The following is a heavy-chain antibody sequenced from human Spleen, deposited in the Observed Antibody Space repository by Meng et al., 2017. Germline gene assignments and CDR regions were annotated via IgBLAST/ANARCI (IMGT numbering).Heavy chain of an antibody. Sequence: GGSLRLSCTASGFTFGDYAMSWFRQAPGKGLEWVGFIRSKAYGGTTEYAASVKGRFTISRDDSKSIAYLQMNSLKTEDTAVYYCAKGEGYSSSWYYYYGMAVWGQGTMVTVSS. D-gene: IGHD6-13*01. CDR3: AKGEGYSSSWYYYYGMAV. J-gene: IGHJ6*02. CDR1: GFTFGDYA. CDR2: IRSKAYGGTT. V-gene: IGHV3-49*03.